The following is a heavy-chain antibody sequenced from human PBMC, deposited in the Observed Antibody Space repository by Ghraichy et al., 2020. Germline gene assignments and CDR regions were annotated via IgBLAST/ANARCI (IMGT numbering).Heavy chain of an antibody. CDR1: GYPFSSHS. CDR2: VKPDGREK. V-gene: IGHV3-7*01. J-gene: IGHJ4*02. Sequence: GGSLRLSCAASGYPFSSHSLTWVRQSPGKGLEWVASVKPDGREKYYVDSVKGRFTISRDNGKNSLYLQINSLRVEDTAVYFCAKGRRNLDYWGRGTLVTVS. CDR3: AKGRRNLDY.